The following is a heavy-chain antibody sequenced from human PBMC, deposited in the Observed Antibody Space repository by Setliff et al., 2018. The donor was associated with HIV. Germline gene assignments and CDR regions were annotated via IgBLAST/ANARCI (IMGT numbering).Heavy chain of an antibody. Sequence: ASVKVSCKASGYTFTDYYMHWVQQAPGKGLEWMGRVDPKNGKTLYAENLRGRITITADTSTDTAYMELNSLRSEDTAMYYCATLDYYGSQTYNLALHYWGQGTLVTGSS. J-gene: IGHJ4*02. CDR2: VDPKNGKT. D-gene: IGHD3-10*01. CDR1: GYTFTDYY. CDR3: ATLDYYGSQTYNLALHY. V-gene: IGHV1-69-2*01.